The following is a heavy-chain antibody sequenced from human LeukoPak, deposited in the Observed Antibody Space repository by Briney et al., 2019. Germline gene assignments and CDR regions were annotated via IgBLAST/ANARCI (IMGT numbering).Heavy chain of an antibody. J-gene: IGHJ4*02. V-gene: IGHV3-48*01. CDR2: ISPSSSTV. CDR1: GFFFSSYS. CDR3: ATTYYDFWSGSFDY. Sequence: GGSLRLTCAASGFFFSSYSMNWVRQAPGEGLEWVSYISPSSSTVYYADSVKGRFTISRDNAKNSLYLQMNSLRAEDMAVYYCATTYYDFWSGSFDYWGQGTLVTVSS. D-gene: IGHD3-3*01.